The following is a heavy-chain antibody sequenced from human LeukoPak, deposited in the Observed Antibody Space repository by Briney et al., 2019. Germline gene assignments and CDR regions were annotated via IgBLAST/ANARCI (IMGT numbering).Heavy chain of an antibody. CDR2: INHSGST. CDR1: GGSFSGYY. Sequence: PSETLSLTCAVYGGSFSGYYWSWIRQPPGKGLEWIGEINHSGSTNYNPSLKSRVTISVDTSKNQFSLKLSSVTAADTAVYYCARALVLRFLEWLSPSGYFDYWGQGTLVTVSS. CDR3: ARALVLRFLEWLSPSGYFDY. J-gene: IGHJ4*02. V-gene: IGHV4-34*01. D-gene: IGHD3-3*01.